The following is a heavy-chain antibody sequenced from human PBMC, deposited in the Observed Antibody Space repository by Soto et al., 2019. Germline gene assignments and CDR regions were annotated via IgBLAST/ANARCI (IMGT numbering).Heavy chain of an antibody. CDR1: GFTFNSYA. D-gene: IGHD2-2*01. V-gene: IGHV3-64D*06. Sequence: GGSLRLSCSASGFTFNSYAMHWVRQAPGKGLEFVSAISSYGADTYYADSVRGRFAISRDNSKNTLYLQMSSLRAEDTALYYCAREYCSSTSCYYYYYGMDVWGQGTTVTVS. CDR3: AREYCSSTSCYYYYYGMDV. J-gene: IGHJ6*02. CDR2: ISSYGADT.